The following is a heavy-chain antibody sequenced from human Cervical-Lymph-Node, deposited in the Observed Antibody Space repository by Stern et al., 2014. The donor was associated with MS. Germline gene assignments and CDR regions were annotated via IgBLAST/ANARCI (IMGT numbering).Heavy chain of an antibody. Sequence: VQLVESGGGLVQPGGSLRLSCAASGFTFSSYSMNWVRQAQGKGLEWVSYITSSSSTIYYADSVKGRFTISRDNAKNSLYLQMNSLRDEDTAVYYCARVGWSYYDSNDAFDIWGQGTMVPVSS. CDR3: ARVGWSYYDSNDAFDI. J-gene: IGHJ3*02. CDR1: GFTFSSYS. D-gene: IGHD3-22*01. CDR2: ITSSSSTI. V-gene: IGHV3-48*02.